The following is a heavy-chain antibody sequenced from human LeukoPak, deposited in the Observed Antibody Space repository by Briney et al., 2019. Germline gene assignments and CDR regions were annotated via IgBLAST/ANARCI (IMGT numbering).Heavy chain of an antibody. CDR3: ARDLGDYWSGFRSYFFDY. CDR1: GGSISSSSYY. CDR2: IYYSGSP. V-gene: IGHV4-39*07. J-gene: IGHJ4*02. Sequence: SETLSLTCTVSGGSISSSSYYWGWIRQPPGKGLEWIGSIYYSGSPYYNPSLKSRVTISVDTSKKQFSLKLSSVTAADTAVYYCARDLGDYWSGFRSYFFDYWGQGTLVTVSS. D-gene: IGHD3-3*01.